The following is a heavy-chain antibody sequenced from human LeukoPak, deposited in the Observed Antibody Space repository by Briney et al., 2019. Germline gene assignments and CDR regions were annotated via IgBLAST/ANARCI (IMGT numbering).Heavy chain of an antibody. V-gene: IGHV3-21*01. D-gene: IGHD1-26*01. Sequence: MSGGSLRLSCAASGFTFSSYSMNWVRQAPGKGLEWVSSISSSSSYIYYADSVKGRFTISRDNAKNSLYLQMNSLRAEDTAVYYCPRDPRVGATASFDYWGQGTLVTVSS. J-gene: IGHJ4*02. CDR3: PRDPRVGATASFDY. CDR2: ISSSSSYI. CDR1: GFTFSSYS.